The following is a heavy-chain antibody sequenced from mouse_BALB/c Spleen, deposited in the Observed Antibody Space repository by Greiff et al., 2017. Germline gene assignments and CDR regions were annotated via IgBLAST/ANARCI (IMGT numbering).Heavy chain of an antibody. D-gene: IGHD1-2*01. CDR3: ARVLRLRYFDY. J-gene: IGHJ2*01. Sequence: VKLQESGAELMKPGASVKISCKATGYTFSSYWMEWVKQRPGHGLEWIGEILPGSGSTNYNEKFKGKATFTADTSSNTAYMQLSSLTSEDSAVYYCARVLRLRYFDYWGQGTTLTVSS. CDR1: GYTFSSYW. CDR2: ILPGSGST. V-gene: IGHV1-9*01.